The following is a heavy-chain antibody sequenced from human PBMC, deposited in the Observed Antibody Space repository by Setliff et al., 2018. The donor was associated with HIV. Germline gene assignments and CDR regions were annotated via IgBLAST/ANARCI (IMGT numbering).Heavy chain of an antibody. CDR1: GDSITSNSYY. Sequence: PSETLSLTCTVSGDSITSNSYYWGWIRQSPGKGLEWIGTMHHGGRIYYNPSLKSRVAIFIDTSKNQFSLRLRSVTAADTAVYYCARGLLDRSGHRSDCFDSWGRGTPVTVSS. CDR3: ARGLLDRSGHRSDCFDS. D-gene: IGHD3-22*01. V-gene: IGHV4-39*02. J-gene: IGHJ5*01. CDR2: MHHGGRI.